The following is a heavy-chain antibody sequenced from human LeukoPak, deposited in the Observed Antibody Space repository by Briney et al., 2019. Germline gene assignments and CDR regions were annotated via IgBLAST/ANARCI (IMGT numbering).Heavy chain of an antibody. CDR2: IGGDGYAI. J-gene: IGHJ4*02. D-gene: IGHD2-8*02. Sequence: GGSLRLPCAGSGFTFGDYTLHWVRQAPGKGLQWVALIGGDGYAIYYADSVKGRFTISRDNSKDSLYLQMNSLKTEDTAFYFCAKDISGGLGYWGQGTLVTVS. V-gene: IGHV3-43*02. CDR3: AKDISGGLGY. CDR1: GFTFGDYT.